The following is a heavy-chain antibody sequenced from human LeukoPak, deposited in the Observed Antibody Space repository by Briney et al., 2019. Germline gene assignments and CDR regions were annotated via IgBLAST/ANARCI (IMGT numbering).Heavy chain of an antibody. CDR3: AREGNWNYDWFDP. J-gene: IGHJ5*02. CDR2: IWYDGSNK. V-gene: IGHV3-33*01. CDR1: GFTFSSYG. Sequence: PGGALRLSCAASGFTFSSYGMHWVRQAPGKGLEWVAVIWYDGSNKYYADSVKGRFTISRDNSKNTLYLQMNSLRAEDTAVYYCAREGNWNYDWFDPWGQGTLVTVFS. D-gene: IGHD1-7*01.